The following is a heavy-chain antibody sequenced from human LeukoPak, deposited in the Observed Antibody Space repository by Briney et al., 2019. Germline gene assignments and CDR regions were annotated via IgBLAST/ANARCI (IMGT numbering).Heavy chain of an antibody. CDR3: ARDKLELREGSFDY. D-gene: IGHD1-7*01. Sequence: AASVKVSCKASGGTFSSYAISWVRQAPGQGLEWMGGIIPIFGTANYAQKFQGRVTITADESTSTAYMELSSLRSEDTAVYYCARDKLELREGSFDYWGQGTLVTVSS. CDR2: IIPIFGTA. V-gene: IGHV1-69*01. CDR1: GGTFSSYA. J-gene: IGHJ4*02.